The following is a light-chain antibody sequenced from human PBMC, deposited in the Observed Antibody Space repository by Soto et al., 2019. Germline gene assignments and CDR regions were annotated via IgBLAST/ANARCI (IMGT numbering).Light chain of an antibody. CDR1: SSNIGNNY. Sequence: QSVLTQPPSVSAAPGQKVTISCSGSSSNIGNNYVSWYQQLPGTAPKLLIYDNNKQPSGIPDRFSGSKSGTSATLGITGLQTGDEADYYCGTWDSSLSGVVFGGGTQLTVL. CDR2: DNN. V-gene: IGLV1-51*01. J-gene: IGLJ2*01. CDR3: GTWDSSLSGVV.